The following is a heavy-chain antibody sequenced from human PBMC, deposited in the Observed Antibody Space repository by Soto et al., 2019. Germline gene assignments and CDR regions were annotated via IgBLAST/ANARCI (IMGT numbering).Heavy chain of an antibody. J-gene: IGHJ4*02. CDR3: NSYPDFWGGHTPL. CDR2: VKSKADGGTA. Sequence: EVQLVESGGGLVQPGGSLRLSCAASGFSITNTWMHWVRQAPGKGLEWVGRVKSKADGGTADYAAPVKGRFTVSRDDSNNTQYLQMNSLKMEATAVYYCNSYPDFWGGHTPLWGQGNLVTVSS. CDR1: GFSITNTW. V-gene: IGHV3-15*07. D-gene: IGHD3-3*01.